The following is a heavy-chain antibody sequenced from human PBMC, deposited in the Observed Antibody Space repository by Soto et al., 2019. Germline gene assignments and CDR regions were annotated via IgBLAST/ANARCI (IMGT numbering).Heavy chain of an antibody. D-gene: IGHD3-22*01. CDR2: ISGSSSST. CDR3: ATASNDNYYDSSGYYPLMSL. J-gene: IGHJ4*02. V-gene: IGHV3-23*01. CDR1: GFTFSSYD. Sequence: PGGSLRLSCAASGFTFSSYDMSWVRQAPGKGLEWVSSISGSSSSTYYADSVKGRFTISRDNAKNSLYLQMNSLRSEDTAVYYCATASNDNYYDSSGYYPLMSLWGQGTLVTVSS.